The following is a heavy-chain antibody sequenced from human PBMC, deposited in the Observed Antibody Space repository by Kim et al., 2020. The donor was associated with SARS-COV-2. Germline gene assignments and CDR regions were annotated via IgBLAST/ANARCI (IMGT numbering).Heavy chain of an antibody. Sequence: ASVKVSCKASGYTFISYAISWVRQAPGQGLEWMGWISAYNGKTNYAPKLQGRVTMTTETSTSTAYMELRSLRFDDTAVYYCAREMGRDCTITSCHYPRYYYCMDVWGKGTTVTVSS. V-gene: IGHV1-18*01. CDR2: ISAYNGKT. J-gene: IGHJ6*03. D-gene: IGHD2-2*01. CDR3: AREMGRDCTITSCHYPRYYYCMDV. CDR1: GYTFISYA.